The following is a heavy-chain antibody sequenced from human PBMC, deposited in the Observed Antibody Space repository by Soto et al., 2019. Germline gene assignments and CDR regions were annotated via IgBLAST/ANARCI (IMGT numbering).Heavy chain of an antibody. J-gene: IGHJ4*02. D-gene: IGHD3-22*01. CDR2: MTSKTNNYAT. Sequence: PGGSLRLSCAASGFTFSGSSVHWVRQASGKGLEWVGRMTSKTNNYATAYAASVKGRFTVSRDDSQNTAYLQMNNLKTEDTALYFCTTFNYDSSGYPNPGYWGQGTLVTVS. CDR1: GFTFSGSS. CDR3: TTFNYDSSGYPNPGY. V-gene: IGHV3-73*01.